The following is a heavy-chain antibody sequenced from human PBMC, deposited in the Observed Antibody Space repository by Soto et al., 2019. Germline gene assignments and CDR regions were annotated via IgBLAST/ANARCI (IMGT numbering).Heavy chain of an antibody. Sequence: GGSLRLSCAASGFTFSSYWMHWVRQAPGKGLVWVSRINSDGSSTSYADSVKGRFTISSDNAKNTLYLQMNSLRAEDTAVYYCARNLEPYGSGRYYNGAHYYGMDVWGQGTTVTVSS. CDR1: GFTFSSYW. CDR3: ARNLEPYGSGRYYNGAHYYGMDV. V-gene: IGHV3-74*01. D-gene: IGHD3-10*01. J-gene: IGHJ6*02. CDR2: INSDGSST.